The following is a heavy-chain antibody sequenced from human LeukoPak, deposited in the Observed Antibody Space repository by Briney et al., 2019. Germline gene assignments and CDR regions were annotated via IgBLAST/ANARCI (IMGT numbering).Heavy chain of an antibody. J-gene: IGHJ1*01. V-gene: IGHV4-34*01. CDR1: GGSFSGYY. CDR2: INHSGST. CDR3: ARAPPRFRPNRYCSSTSCYVAHFQH. Sequence: PSETLSLTCAVYGGSFSGYYWSWIRQPPGKGLEWIGEINHSGSTNYNPSLKSRVTISVDTSKNQFSLKLSSVTAADTAVYYCARAPPRFRPNRYCSSTSCYVAHFQHWGQSTLVTVSS. D-gene: IGHD2-2*01.